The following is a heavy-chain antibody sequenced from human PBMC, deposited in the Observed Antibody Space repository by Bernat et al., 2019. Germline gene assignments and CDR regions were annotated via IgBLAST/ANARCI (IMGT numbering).Heavy chain of an antibody. CDR2: INAGNGNT. Sequence: QVQLVQSGAEVKKPGASVKVSCKASGYTFTSYAMHWVRQAPGQRLEWMGWINAGNGNTKYSQKFQGRVTITRDTSASTAYMELSSLRSEDTAVYYCAREYYYDSSGKTPGHYWGQGTLVTVSS. CDR1: GYTFTSYA. D-gene: IGHD3-22*01. V-gene: IGHV1-3*01. CDR3: AREYYYDSSGKTPGHY. J-gene: IGHJ4*02.